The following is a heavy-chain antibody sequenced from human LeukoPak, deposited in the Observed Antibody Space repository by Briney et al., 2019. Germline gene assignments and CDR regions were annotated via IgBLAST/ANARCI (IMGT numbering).Heavy chain of an antibody. Sequence: PGGSLRLSCAASGFTFDDYAMHWVRQAPGKGLEWVPGISWNSGSIGYADSVKGRFTISGDNAKNSLYLQMNSLRAEDTAVYYCAKVDYRANYYGSGGGVGWFDPWGQGTLVTVSS. CDR1: GFTFDDYA. V-gene: IGHV3-9*01. D-gene: IGHD3-10*01. J-gene: IGHJ5*02. CDR3: AKVDYRANYYGSGGGVGWFDP. CDR2: ISWNSGSI.